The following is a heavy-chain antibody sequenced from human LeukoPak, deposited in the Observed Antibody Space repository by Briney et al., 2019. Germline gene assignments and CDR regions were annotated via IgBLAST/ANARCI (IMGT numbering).Heavy chain of an antibody. J-gene: IGHJ4*02. CDR3: AGGALDY. CDR2: ITPDGSQQ. CDR1: GFTFSDYW. V-gene: IGHV3-7*04. Sequence: GGSLRLSCAASGFTFSDYWMSWVRQAPGQGLEWVANITPDGSQQLFVDSVKGRFTVCRDNAKSTLYLQVSSLRAEDTAVYYCAGGALDYWGQGILVTGSS.